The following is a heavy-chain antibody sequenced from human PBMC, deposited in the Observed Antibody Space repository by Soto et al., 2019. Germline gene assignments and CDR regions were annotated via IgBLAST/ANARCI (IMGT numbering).Heavy chain of an antibody. V-gene: IGHV1-24*01. D-gene: IGHD3-10*01. Sequence: GASVKVSCKVSGYTLTELSMHWVRQAPGKGLEWMGGFDPEDGETIYAQKFQGRVTMTEDTSTDTAYMELSSLRSEDTAVYYCATTLKEVTMVRGVIWYFDDWGQGTLVTVSS. CDR3: ATTLKEVTMVRGVIWYFDD. CDR1: GYTLTELS. CDR2: FDPEDGET. J-gene: IGHJ4*02.